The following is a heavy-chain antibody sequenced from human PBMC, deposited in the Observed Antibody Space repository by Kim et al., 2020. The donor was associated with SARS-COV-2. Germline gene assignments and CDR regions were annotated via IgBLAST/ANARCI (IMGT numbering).Heavy chain of an antibody. D-gene: IGHD2-21*01. J-gene: IGHJ4*02. Sequence: SGPTLVKPTQTLTLTCTFSGFSLTTLGVGVGWFRQPPGKALEWLALIYWNGQKRYSPSLESRLTITEDTSNNQVVLTLTTVDPKDTGTYFCAHEPYCVGGSCPVDYWGQGTLVTVAS. CDR1: GFSLTTLGVG. CDR3: AHEPYCVGGSCPVDY. CDR2: IYWNGQK. V-gene: IGHV2-5*01.